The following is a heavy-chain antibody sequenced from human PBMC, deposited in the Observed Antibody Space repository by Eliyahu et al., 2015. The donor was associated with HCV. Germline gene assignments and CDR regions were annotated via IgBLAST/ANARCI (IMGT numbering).Heavy chain of an antibody. D-gene: IGHD2-8*01. J-gene: IGHJ4*02. CDR3: ARDDGV. Sequence: EVQLVESGGGLIHPGGSLXLSCVAXGVTVTNNYMXWVRQAPGKGLEWVSIVYSGGETYYADSVKGRFTISRDSSENTLYLQMNSLRAEDTAVYYCARDDGVWGQGTLVTVSS. CDR2: VYSGGET. CDR1: GVTVTNNY. V-gene: IGHV3-53*01.